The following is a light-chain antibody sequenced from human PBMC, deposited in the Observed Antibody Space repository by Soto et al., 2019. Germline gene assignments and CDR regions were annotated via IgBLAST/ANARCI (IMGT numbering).Light chain of an antibody. V-gene: IGLV1-44*01. J-gene: IGLJ1*01. CDR1: SSNIGSNT. Sequence: QSVLTQPPSASGTPGQRVTISCSGSSSNIGSNTVNWYQQLPGTAPKLLIYSNNQRPSGVPDRFSGSKSGTSASLAISGLQSEDEADYYCAAWDDSLNAYVFGTDTNVAVL. CDR3: AAWDDSLNAYV. CDR2: SNN.